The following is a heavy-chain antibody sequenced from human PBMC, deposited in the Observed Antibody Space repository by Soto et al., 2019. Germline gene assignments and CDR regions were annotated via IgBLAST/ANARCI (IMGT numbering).Heavy chain of an antibody. CDR2: IYSDGHT. CDR3: ARVGWDLRGRAFDI. J-gene: IGHJ3*02. Sequence: EVQLVESGGGLVQPGGSLRLSCAASGFTVSNNYMPWVRQAPGKGLEWVSIIYSDGHTYYADSVKGRFTISRDNSKNTLYLQMNSLTAEHTAVYYCARVGWDLRGRAFDIWGQGTLVTVSA. V-gene: IGHV3-66*01. CDR1: GFTVSNNY. D-gene: IGHD1-26*01.